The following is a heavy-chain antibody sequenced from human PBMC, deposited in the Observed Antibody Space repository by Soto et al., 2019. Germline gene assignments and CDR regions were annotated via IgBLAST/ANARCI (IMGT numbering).Heavy chain of an antibody. J-gene: IGHJ4*02. D-gene: IGHD2-21*02. CDR3: ARQRNSVVTQAYFDV. Sequence: SETLSLTCTVTGDSISSRSYYWGWIRQPPGKGLEWIGSIYYSGSTYNNPSLRSRVSMSIDTSKDQFSLKMKSVTAADTALYFCARQRNSVVTQAYFDVWGQGSMVTVYS. CDR1: GDSISSRSYY. V-gene: IGHV4-39*01. CDR2: IYYSGST.